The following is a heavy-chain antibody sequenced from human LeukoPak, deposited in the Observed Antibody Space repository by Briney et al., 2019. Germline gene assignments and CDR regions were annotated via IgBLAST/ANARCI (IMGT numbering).Heavy chain of an antibody. CDR3: ARVDCSSTSCYYYGVLDY. CDR2: MNPNSGNT. D-gene: IGHD2-2*01. Sequence: ASVKVSCKASGYTFTSYDINWVRQATGQRLEWMGWMNPNSGNTGYAQKFQGRVTITRNTSISTAYMELSSLRSEDTAVYYCARVDCSSTSCYYYGVLDYWGQGTLVTVSS. V-gene: IGHV1-8*03. CDR1: GYTFTSYD. J-gene: IGHJ4*02.